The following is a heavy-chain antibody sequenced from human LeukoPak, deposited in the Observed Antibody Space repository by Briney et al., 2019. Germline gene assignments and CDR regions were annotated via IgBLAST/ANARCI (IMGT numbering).Heavy chain of an antibody. CDR3: ARLGQNDFWSGYYLGY. CDR1: GYSISSGYY. V-gene: IGHV4-38-2*01. Sequence: PSETLSLTCAVSGYSISSGYYWGWIRQPPGKGLEWIGSIYHSGSTYYNPSLKSRVTISVDTSKNQFSLKLSSVTAADTAVYYCARLGQNDFWSGYYLGYWGQGTLVTVSS. CDR2: IYHSGST. D-gene: IGHD3-3*01. J-gene: IGHJ4*02.